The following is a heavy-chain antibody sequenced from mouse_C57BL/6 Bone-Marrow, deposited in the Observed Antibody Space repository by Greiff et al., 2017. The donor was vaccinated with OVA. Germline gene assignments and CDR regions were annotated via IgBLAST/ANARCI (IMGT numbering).Heavy chain of an antibody. D-gene: IGHD1-1*01. J-gene: IGHJ4*01. CDR1: GYTFTDYE. Sequence: QVQLQQSGAELVRPGASVTLSCKASGYTFTDYEMHWVKQTPVHGLEWIGAIDPETGGTAYNQKFKGKAILTADKSSSTAYMELRSLTSEDSAVYYCTRGYYYGSSYSYYAMDYGGQGTSVTVSS. CDR2: IDPETGGT. CDR3: TRGYYYGSSYSYYAMDY. V-gene: IGHV1-15*01.